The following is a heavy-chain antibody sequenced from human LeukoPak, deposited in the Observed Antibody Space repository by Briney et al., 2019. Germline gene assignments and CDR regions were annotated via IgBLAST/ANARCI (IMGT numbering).Heavy chain of an antibody. Sequence: GGSLRLSCTASGFTFSSYAMNWVRQAPGKGLEWVSGIGAGGTFTYYADSVKGRFTIFRDNSRNTLYLQMNSLRADDTAVYYCAKGIGYTTYGYLFHYWGQGTLVTVSS. J-gene: IGHJ4*02. CDR2: IGAGGTFT. CDR1: GFTFSSYA. CDR3: AKGIGYTTYGYLFHY. D-gene: IGHD4-11*01. V-gene: IGHV3-23*01.